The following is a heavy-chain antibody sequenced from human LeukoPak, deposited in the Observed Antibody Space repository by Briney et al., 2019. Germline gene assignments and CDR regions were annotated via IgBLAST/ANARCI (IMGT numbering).Heavy chain of an antibody. CDR1: GFTVSSNY. CDR2: IYSGGST. J-gene: IGHJ3*02. Sequence: PGGSLRLSCAASGFTVSSNYMSWVRQAPGKGLEWDSVIYSGGSTYYADSVKGRFTISRDNSKNTLYLQMNNLRAEDTAVYYCARAIYGDYVADAFDIWGQGTMVTVSS. D-gene: IGHD4-17*01. V-gene: IGHV3-53*01. CDR3: ARAIYGDYVADAFDI.